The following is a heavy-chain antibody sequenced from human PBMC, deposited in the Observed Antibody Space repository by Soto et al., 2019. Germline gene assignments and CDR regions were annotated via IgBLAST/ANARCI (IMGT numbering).Heavy chain of an antibody. CDR2: IYHSGST. CDR3: ARDSAYGYFDY. D-gene: IGHD3-10*01. CDR1: GSSISSGGYS. Sequence: KASETPSLTCAVSGSSISSGGYSWSWIRQPPGKGLEWIGYIYHSGSTYYNPSLKSRVTISVDRSKNQFSLKLSSVTAADTAVYYCARDSAYGYFDYWGQGTLVTVSS. V-gene: IGHV4-30-2*01. J-gene: IGHJ4*02.